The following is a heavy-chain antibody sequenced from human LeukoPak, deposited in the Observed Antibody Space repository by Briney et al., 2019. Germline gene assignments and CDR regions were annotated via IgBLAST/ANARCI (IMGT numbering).Heavy chain of an antibody. J-gene: IGHJ4*02. CDR3: ARVYDILTGYYNAIYGY. D-gene: IGHD3-9*01. Sequence: ASVKVSCKVSGYTLTELSMHWVRQAPGQGLEWMGWINPNSGGTNYAQKFQGRVTMTRDTSISTAYMELSRLRSDDTAVYYCARVYDILTGYYNAIYGYWGQGTLVTVSS. V-gene: IGHV1-2*02. CDR1: GYTLTELS. CDR2: INPNSGGT.